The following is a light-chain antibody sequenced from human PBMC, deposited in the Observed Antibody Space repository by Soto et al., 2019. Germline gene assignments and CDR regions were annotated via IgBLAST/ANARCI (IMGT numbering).Light chain of an antibody. CDR2: DAS. Sequence: EIVMTQSPVTLSVSPGERATLSCRASESVGSNLAWYQQKPGQPPRLLIYDASMRETGVPPRFSGSGSGTEFTLTISNLQSEDFAIYFCQKFNKWPWTFVQGTKVDMK. V-gene: IGKV3-15*01. CDR1: ESVGSN. J-gene: IGKJ1*01. CDR3: QKFNKWPWT.